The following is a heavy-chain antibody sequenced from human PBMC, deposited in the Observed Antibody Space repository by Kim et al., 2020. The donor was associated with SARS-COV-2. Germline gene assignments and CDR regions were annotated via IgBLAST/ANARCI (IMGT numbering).Heavy chain of an antibody. D-gene: IGHD3-16*01. CDR1: GFTFSSYR. V-gene: IGHV3-74*01. CDR3: ASLSTGYVWDKFDY. J-gene: IGHJ4*02. CDR2: INSGGSIT. Sequence: GGSLRLSCVASGFTFSSYRMHWVRQAPGKGLVWVSPINSGGSITSYAESVKGRFTISRDNARNSLYLQMSSLRAEDTAVYYCASLSTGYVWDKFDYWGQGTLVTVSS.